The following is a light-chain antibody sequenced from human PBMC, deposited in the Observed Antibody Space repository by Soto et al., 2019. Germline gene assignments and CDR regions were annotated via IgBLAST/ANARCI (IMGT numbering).Light chain of an antibody. CDR3: QQYYSYPFT. CDR2: AAS. V-gene: IGKV1-8*01. J-gene: IGKJ3*01. Sequence: AIRMTQSPSSFSASTGDRVTITCRASQGISSYLAWYQQKPGKAPKLLIYAASTLQSGVPSRFSGCGSGTDFPLPISCLLSEDFATYYCQQYYSYPFTFGPGNKVDI. CDR1: QGISSY.